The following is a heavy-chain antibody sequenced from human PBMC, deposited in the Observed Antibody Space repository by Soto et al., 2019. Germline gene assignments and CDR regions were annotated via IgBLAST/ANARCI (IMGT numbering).Heavy chain of an antibody. CDR2: MYDSGST. CDR1: GGSISGYF. D-gene: IGHD6-13*01. V-gene: IGHV4-59*01. Sequence: QVQLQESGPALVKPSETLSLSCFVSGGSISGYFWSWIRQPPGKGLEWIAFMYDSGSTNYNPTLKSRASISLDTSKNQFSLKLNSVTAADTAVYYCALEWSSSCPYWGQETLITVSS. CDR3: ALEWSSSCPY. J-gene: IGHJ4*02.